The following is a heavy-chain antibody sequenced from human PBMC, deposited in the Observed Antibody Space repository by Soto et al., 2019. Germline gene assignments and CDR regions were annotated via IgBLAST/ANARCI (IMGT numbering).Heavy chain of an antibody. CDR2: ISHTGSP. CDR1: GGSISNSDYF. CDR3: ASQLESTTYFDY. J-gene: IGHJ4*02. Sequence: LQLQESGPGLVKPSETLSLTCTVSGGSISNSDYFWAWMRQPPGKGLEWVGTISHTGSPRYNPSLKSRVTISVDTSKNQFSLRLPSVTAADTAVFYCASQLESTTYFDYWGWGTLVTVSS. V-gene: IGHV4-39*01. D-gene: IGHD1-1*01.